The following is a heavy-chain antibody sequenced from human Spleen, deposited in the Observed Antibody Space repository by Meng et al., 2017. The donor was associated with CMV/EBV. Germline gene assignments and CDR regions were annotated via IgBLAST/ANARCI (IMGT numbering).Heavy chain of an antibody. Sequence: SISSGRYDWSWVRQHPKKGLEWIAYIYHGGSLYYNPSLKSRVSISMDTSKNQFSLKVNSVIDADSAVYYCARVYGDCSGTSCMFLDYWGQGTLVTVS. V-gene: IGHV4-31*02. CDR3: ARVYGDCSGTSCMFLDY. CDR1: SISSGRYD. D-gene: IGHD2-2*01. J-gene: IGHJ4*02. CDR2: IYHGGSL.